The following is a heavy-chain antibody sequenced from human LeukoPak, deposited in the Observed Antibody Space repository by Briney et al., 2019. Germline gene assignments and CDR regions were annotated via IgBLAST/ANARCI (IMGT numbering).Heavy chain of an antibody. CDR2: ISYDGSNK. D-gene: IGHD6-19*01. J-gene: IGHJ4*02. CDR3: AKGLYSSGWYWVY. Sequence: GGSLRLSCAASGFTFSSYAMHWVRQAPGKGLEWVAVISYDGSNKYYADSVKGRFTISRDNSKNTLYPQMNSLRAEDTAVYYCAKGLYSSGWYWVYWGQGTLVTVSS. CDR1: GFTFSSYA. V-gene: IGHV3-30-3*01.